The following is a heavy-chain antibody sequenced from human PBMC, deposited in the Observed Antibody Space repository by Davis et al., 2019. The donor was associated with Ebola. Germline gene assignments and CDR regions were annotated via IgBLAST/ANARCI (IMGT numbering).Heavy chain of an antibody. CDR2: VNLRDGST. Sequence: AASVKVSCKASGFTFIGYYMHWVRQAPGQGLEWMGIVNLRDGSTTYAQKFQGRVTMTTDTSTSTAYMELSRLRSDDTAVYYCASSIAVASNQIYYYYYGMDVWGKGTTVTVSS. V-gene: IGHV1-46*01. CDR1: GFTFIGYY. CDR3: ASSIAVASNQIYYYYYGMDV. D-gene: IGHD6-19*01. J-gene: IGHJ6*04.